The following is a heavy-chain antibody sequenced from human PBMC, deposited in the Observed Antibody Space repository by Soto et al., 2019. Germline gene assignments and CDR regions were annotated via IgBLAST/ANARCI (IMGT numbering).Heavy chain of an antibody. CDR2: INAGNGNT. J-gene: IGHJ4*02. CDR1: GYTFTSYD. D-gene: IGHD3-16*02. Sequence: GASVKVSCKASGYTFTSYDINWVRQATGQRLEWMGWINAGNGNTKYSQKFQGRVTITRDTSASTAYMELSSLRSEDTAVYYCARESAFGGVIVIGGYWGQGTLVTVSS. V-gene: IGHV1-3*01. CDR3: ARESAFGGVIVIGGY.